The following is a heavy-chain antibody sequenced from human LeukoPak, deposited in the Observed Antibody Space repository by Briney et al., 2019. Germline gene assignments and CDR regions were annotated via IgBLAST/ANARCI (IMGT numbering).Heavy chain of an antibody. D-gene: IGHD5-12*01. J-gene: IGHJ6*03. Sequence: GGSLRLSCAASGFTFSSYEMNWVRQAPGKGLEWVSYISSSGSTIYYADSVKGRFTISRDNAKNSLYLQMNSLRAEDTAVYYCARGVGYSGYDYYYYYMDVWGKGTTVTVSS. V-gene: IGHV3-48*03. CDR2: ISSSGSTI. CDR3: ARGVGYSGYDYYYYYMDV. CDR1: GFTFSSYE.